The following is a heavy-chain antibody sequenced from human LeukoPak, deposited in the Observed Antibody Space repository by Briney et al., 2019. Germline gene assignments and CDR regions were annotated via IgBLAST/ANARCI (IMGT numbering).Heavy chain of an antibody. V-gene: IGHV4-39*01. CDR1: GGSISSYY. Sequence: PSETLSLTCTVSGGSISSYYWGWIRQPPGKGLEWIGSIYYSGSTYYNPSLKSRVTISVDTSKNQFSLKLSSVTAADTAVYYCASTFRGVIYYWGQGTLVTVSS. J-gene: IGHJ4*02. D-gene: IGHD3-16*02. CDR3: ASTFRGVIYY. CDR2: IYYSGST.